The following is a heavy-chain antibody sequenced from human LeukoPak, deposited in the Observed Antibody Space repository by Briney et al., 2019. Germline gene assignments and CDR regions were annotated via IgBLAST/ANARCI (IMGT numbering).Heavy chain of an antibody. V-gene: IGHV3-33*01. J-gene: IGHJ4*02. CDR2: IWYDGSKQ. CDR1: GFTFSSYG. Sequence: GGSLRLSCAASGFTFSSYGMHWVRPAPGKGLEWVAVIWYDGSKQYYADSVKGRFTISRDNSKSTLCLQMNGLRAEDTAVYYCARAAFYYDSSGYYNFDYWGQGTLVTVSS. CDR3: ARAAFYYDSSGYYNFDY. D-gene: IGHD3-22*01.